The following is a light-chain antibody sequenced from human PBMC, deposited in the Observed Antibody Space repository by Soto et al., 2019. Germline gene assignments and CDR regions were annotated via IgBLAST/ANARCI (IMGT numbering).Light chain of an antibody. CDR1: QSVLYSSNNKNY. Sequence: DIVMTQSPDSLAVSLGERATINCKSSQSVLYSSNNKNYLAWYQQKPGQPPKLLIYWASTRESGVPDRFSGSGSGTDFTLTISSLQAEDVAVYYCQQYYSTPWTFGQATNVEIK. V-gene: IGKV4-1*01. CDR2: WAS. CDR3: QQYYSTPWT. J-gene: IGKJ1*01.